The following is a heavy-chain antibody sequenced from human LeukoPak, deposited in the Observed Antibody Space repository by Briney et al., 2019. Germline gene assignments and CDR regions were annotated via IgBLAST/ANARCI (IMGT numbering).Heavy chain of an antibody. CDR3: ARVLFGYYGVDV. D-gene: IGHD3-3*01. CDR2: ISGSSDYI. J-gene: IGHJ6*02. Sequence: GGSLRLSCAASGFIFSTYGMSWVRQAPGRGLEWVSSISGSSDYIFYADSVKGRFTMSRDNAKNSLYLQMNSLRAEDTAVYYCARVLFGYYGVDVWGQGTTVTVSS. CDR1: GFIFSTYG. V-gene: IGHV3-21*01.